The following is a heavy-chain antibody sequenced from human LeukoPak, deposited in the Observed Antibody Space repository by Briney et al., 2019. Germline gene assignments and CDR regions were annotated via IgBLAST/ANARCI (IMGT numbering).Heavy chain of an antibody. V-gene: IGHV4-39*02. Sequence: SETLSLTCTVSGGSISSGTYYWGWIRQPPGKGREWIGSIYYSGSTYYNPSLKSRVTISIDTSKNHFSLKLSSVTAADTAVYFCARHTYYDYGMDVWGQGTTVTVSS. CDR1: GGSISSGTYY. J-gene: IGHJ6*02. CDR2: IYYSGST. CDR3: ARHTYYDYGMDV.